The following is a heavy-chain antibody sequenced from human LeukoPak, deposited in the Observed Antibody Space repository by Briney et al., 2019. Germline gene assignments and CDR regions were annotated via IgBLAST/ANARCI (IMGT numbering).Heavy chain of an antibody. V-gene: IGHV3-23*01. CDR3: AKYAPPTTVVTRFFDY. J-gene: IGHJ4*02. CDR2: IGYSGGDI. D-gene: IGHD4-23*01. CDR1: GFTFSSYA. Sequence: GPLRLSCAASGFTFSSYAMTWVRQAPGKGLEWVSVIGYSGGDIQYADSVKGRFTISRDNSKNTLYLQMNSLRVEDTAVYYCAKYAPPTTVVTRFFDYWGQGTLVTVSS.